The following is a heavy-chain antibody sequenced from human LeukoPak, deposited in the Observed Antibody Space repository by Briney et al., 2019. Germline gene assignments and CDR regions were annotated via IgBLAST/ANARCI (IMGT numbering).Heavy chain of an antibody. CDR1: GYTFTSYG. CDR2: ISAYNGNT. D-gene: IGHD6-6*01. J-gene: IGHJ4*02. Sequence: ASVKVSCKASGYTFTSYGISWVRQAPGQGLEWMGWISAYNGNTNYAQKLQGRVTMTTDTSTSTAYMELRSLRSDDTAVYYCARDRASSSTRSSFDYWGQGTLVTVSS. V-gene: IGHV1-18*01. CDR3: ARDRASSSTRSSFDY.